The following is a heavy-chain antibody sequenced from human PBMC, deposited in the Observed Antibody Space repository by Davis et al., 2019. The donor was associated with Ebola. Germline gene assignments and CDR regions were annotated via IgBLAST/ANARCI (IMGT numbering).Heavy chain of an antibody. V-gene: IGHV3-23*01. CDR3: ARWWEQWLIDGMDV. CDR2: LSGSGDST. Sequence: GGSLRLSCAASGFTFSSYAMNWVRQAPGKGLEWVSVLSGSGDSTYYADSVKGRFTISRDNSKNTLYLQMNSLRVEDTAVYYCARWWEQWLIDGMDVWGKGTTVTVSS. CDR1: GFTFSSYA. J-gene: IGHJ6*04. D-gene: IGHD6-19*01.